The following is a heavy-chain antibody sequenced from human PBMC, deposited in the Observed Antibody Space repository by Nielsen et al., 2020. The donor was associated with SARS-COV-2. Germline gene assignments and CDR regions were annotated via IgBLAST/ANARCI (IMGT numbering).Heavy chain of an antibody. Sequence: SLKISCAASGSTFDDYAMHWVRQAQGKGLEWVSGIRWTSGSIGYADSVKGRFTISRENAKNSLYLQMNSLRTEDTDLYFCAKSPTRTFTFGGDYWGQGTLVTVSS. D-gene: IGHD3-16*01. CDR1: GSTFDDYA. CDR3: AKSPTRTFTFGGDY. J-gene: IGHJ4*02. V-gene: IGHV3-9*01. CDR2: IRWTSGSI.